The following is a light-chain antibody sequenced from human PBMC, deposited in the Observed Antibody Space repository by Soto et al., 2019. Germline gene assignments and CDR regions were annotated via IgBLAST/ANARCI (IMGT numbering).Light chain of an antibody. V-gene: IGLV2-23*02. Sequence: QSVLTQPASGSGSPGQSITISCSEATSDVGGYNLVSWYQQHPDKAPKLLIYEVSQRPSGVSSRFSGSKSGNTATLTISGVQPEDEAAYFCCSYATCSFVFGTGTKVTVL. CDR3: CSYATCSFV. CDR1: TSDVGGYNL. J-gene: IGLJ1*01. CDR2: EVS.